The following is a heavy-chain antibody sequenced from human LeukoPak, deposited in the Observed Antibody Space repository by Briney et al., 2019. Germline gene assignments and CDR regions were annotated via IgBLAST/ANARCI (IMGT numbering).Heavy chain of an antibody. D-gene: IGHD3-3*01. Sequence: SETLSLTCAVYGGSFSGYYWSWIRQPPGKGLEWIGEINHSGSTNYNPSLKSRVTISVDTSKNQFSLKLSSVTAADTAVYYCARGDITIFGVVANRFDPWGRGTLVTVSS. CDR3: ARGDITIFGVVANRFDP. CDR1: GGSFSGYY. CDR2: INHSGST. J-gene: IGHJ5*02. V-gene: IGHV4-34*01.